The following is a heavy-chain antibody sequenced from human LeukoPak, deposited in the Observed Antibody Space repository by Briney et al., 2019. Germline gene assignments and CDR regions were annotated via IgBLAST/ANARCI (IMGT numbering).Heavy chain of an antibody. Sequence: PGGSLRLSCVASGFTFSSYCMYWVRQAPGKGLVWVSHISTDESSTSYADSVKGRFTISRDNAKNTLYLQMNSLRGEDTAVYYCASGGRSFGYDSWGQGTLVTVSS. CDR3: ASGGRSFGYDS. V-gene: IGHV3-74*01. CDR1: GFTFSSYC. J-gene: IGHJ4*02. CDR2: ISTDESST. D-gene: IGHD2-15*01.